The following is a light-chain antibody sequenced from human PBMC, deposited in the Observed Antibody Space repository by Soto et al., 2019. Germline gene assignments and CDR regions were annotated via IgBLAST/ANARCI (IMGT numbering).Light chain of an antibody. CDR2: DAS. J-gene: IGKJ1*01. CDR1: QSVRSW. Sequence: DIQMTQSPSTLSASVGDRVTITCRASQSVRSWLAWYQQKPGRAPKFLIYDASSLESGVPSRFSGSGSGTEFTLTISRLEPEDFAVYFCQQYGSSPWTFGLGTKVDI. V-gene: IGKV1-5*01. CDR3: QQYGSSPWT.